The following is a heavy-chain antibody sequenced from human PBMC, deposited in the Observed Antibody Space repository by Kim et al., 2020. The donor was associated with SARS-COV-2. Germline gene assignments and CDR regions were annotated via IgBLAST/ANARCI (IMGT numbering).Heavy chain of an antibody. D-gene: IGHD5-18*01. J-gene: IGHJ4*02. V-gene: IGHV4-59*11. CDR2: IYYSGST. CDR3: ARCHMGAYSYGRYFDY. CDR1: GGSISSHY. Sequence: SETLSLTCIVSGGSISSHYLSWIRQPPGKGLEWIGYIYYSGSTNYNPSLRSRVTISVDTTKNQFSLKLSSVTAADTAVYYCARCHMGAYSYGRYFDYWGQGNLVTVSS.